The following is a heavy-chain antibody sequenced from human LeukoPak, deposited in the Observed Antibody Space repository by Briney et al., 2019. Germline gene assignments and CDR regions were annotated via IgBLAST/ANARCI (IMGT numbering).Heavy chain of an antibody. J-gene: IGHJ4*02. CDR2: IYHSGST. Sequence: PLETLSLTCAVSGYSISNDYYWGWVRQPPGKGLEWIGNIYHSGSTYKNPSLKSRLTISLDTSKNQFSLKLICVTAADTAMYYCARLSGAPVRHPIYHFDYWGQGTLVTVSS. V-gene: IGHV4-38-2*01. CDR3: ARLSGAPVRHPIYHFDY. D-gene: IGHD2-2*02. CDR1: GYSISNDYY.